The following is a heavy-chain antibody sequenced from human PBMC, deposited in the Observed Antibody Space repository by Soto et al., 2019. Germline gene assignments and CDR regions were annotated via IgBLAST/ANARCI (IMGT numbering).Heavy chain of an antibody. J-gene: IGHJ4*02. CDR1: GFTFRSYG. Sequence: GGSLRLSCAASGFTFRSYGMHWVRQAPGKGLEWVAVIWYDGSNKYYADSVKGRFTISRDNSKNTLYLQMNSLRAEATAVYYCASVPLYYYDSSHPDYWGQGTLVTVSS. D-gene: IGHD3-22*01. V-gene: IGHV3-33*01. CDR2: IWYDGSNK. CDR3: ASVPLYYYDSSHPDY.